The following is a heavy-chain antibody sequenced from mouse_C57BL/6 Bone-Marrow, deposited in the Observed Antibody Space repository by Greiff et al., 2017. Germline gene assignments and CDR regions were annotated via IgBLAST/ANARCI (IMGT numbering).Heavy chain of an antibody. D-gene: IGHD1-1*01. CDR3: ARYFHYYYGSSYDLFAY. CDR2: IDPEDGET. V-gene: IGHV14-2*01. Sequence: EVQLQQSGAELVKPGASVKLSCTASGFNIKDYYMHWVKQRTEQGLEWIGRIDPEDGETKYAPKFQGKATIPADTSSNTAYLQVSSLTSEDTAVYYCARYFHYYYGSSYDLFAYWGQGTLVTVSA. CDR1: GFNIKDYY. J-gene: IGHJ3*01.